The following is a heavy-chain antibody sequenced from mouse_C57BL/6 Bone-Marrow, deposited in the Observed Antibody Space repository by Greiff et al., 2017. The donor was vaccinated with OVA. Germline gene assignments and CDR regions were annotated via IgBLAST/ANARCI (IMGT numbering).Heavy chain of an antibody. CDR1: GYTFTSYW. CDR2: IYPGSGST. V-gene: IGHV1-55*01. J-gene: IGHJ4*01. D-gene: IGHD1-1*01. Sequence: VQLQQPGAELVKPGASVKMSCKASGYTFTSYWITWVKQRPGQGLEWIGDIYPGSGSTNYTEKFKSKATLTVDTSSSTAYMQLSSLTSEDSAVYYCASGRLLRGAMDYWGQGTSVTVSS. CDR3: ASGRLLRGAMDY.